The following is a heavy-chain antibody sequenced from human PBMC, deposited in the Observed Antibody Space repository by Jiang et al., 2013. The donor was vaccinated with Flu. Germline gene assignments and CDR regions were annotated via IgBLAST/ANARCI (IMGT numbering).Heavy chain of an antibody. V-gene: IGHV3-30*04. D-gene: IGHD2-15*01. Sequence: VQLLESGGGVVQAGTSLRLSCAASGFTFRSYAMHWVRQAPGQGLEWVAGLSYDGDNKFYADSVKGRFTIARDNSKNTLSLEMNSLRIEDTAVYYCARPVAEGGRDRYWGQGTLVTVSS. CDR2: LSYDGDNK. J-gene: IGHJ4*02. CDR1: GFTFRSYA. CDR3: ARPVAEGGRDRY.